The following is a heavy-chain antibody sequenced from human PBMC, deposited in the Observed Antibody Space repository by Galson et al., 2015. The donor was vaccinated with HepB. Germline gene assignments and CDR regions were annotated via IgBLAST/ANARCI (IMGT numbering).Heavy chain of an antibody. CDR1: GGSISSYY. V-gene: IGHV4-59*01. CDR2: IYYSGST. J-gene: IGHJ4*02. D-gene: IGHD3-16*01. Sequence: SETLSLTCTVSGGSISSYYWSWIRQPPGKGLEWIGYIYYSGSTNYNPSLKSRVTISVDTSKNQFSLKLSSVTAADTAVYYCAAQYYDYVWGSYSGTFDYWGQGTLVTVSS. CDR3: AAQYYDYVWGSYSGTFDY.